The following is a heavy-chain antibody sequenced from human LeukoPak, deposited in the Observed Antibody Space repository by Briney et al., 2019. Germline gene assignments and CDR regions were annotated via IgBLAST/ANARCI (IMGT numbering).Heavy chain of an antibody. Sequence: AEPLSLTCTVSGGSISSYYWSWIRQPPGKGLVCLGYIYYSGSNNYNPSLKRRVTISVETSKNQFSLKLSSVTAADTAVYYCARHMHYYYYGMDVWGQGTTVSVCS. J-gene: IGHJ6*02. CDR3: ARHMHYYYYGMDV. CDR1: GGSISSYY. CDR2: IYYSGSN. V-gene: IGHV4-59*08.